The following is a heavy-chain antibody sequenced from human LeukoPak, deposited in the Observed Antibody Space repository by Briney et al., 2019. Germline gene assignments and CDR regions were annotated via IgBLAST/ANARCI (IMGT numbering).Heavy chain of an antibody. D-gene: IGHD2-21*02. CDR2: IVVGSGNT. J-gene: IGHJ4*02. Sequence: PLASVKVSCKASGFTFTSSAMQWVRQARGQRLEWIGWIVVGSGNTNYAQKFQERVTITRDMSTSTAYMELSSLRSEDTAVYYCTTVSHIVVVTNFDYWGQGTLVTVSS. V-gene: IGHV1-58*02. CDR1: GFTFTSSA. CDR3: TTVSHIVVVTNFDY.